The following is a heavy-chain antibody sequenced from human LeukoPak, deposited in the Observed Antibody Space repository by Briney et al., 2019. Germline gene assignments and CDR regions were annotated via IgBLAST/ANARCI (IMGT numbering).Heavy chain of an antibody. V-gene: IGHV5-51*01. CDR2: IYPGDSDP. J-gene: IGHJ4*02. Sequence: GESLKIFRKGSGYNFTCFWHGRGRQVSGKGPEWMGIIYPGDSDPRYSPSFQGQVTISADKSISTAYLQWSSRKASDTAMYYCARLLFSVGASDYWGQGTLVTVSS. D-gene: IGHD1-26*01. CDR1: GYNFTCFW. CDR3: ARLLFSVGASDY.